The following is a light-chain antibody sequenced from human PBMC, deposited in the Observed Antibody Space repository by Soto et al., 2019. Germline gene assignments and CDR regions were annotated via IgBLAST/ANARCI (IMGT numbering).Light chain of an antibody. J-gene: IGKJ1*01. Sequence: EIVMTQSPATLSVSPVERATLSCRASHSVGSTLAWYQQKPGQAPSLLMYDTSTRATGIPAMFSGSGSGTDFTLNISSLEPEDFAVYYSQQRSNWPPWTFGQGNTVDIK. V-gene: IGKV3-11*01. CDR1: HSVGST. CDR3: QQRSNWPPWT. CDR2: DTS.